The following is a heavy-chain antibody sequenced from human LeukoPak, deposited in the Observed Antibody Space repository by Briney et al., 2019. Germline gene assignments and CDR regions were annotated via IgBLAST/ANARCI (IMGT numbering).Heavy chain of an antibody. Sequence: GGSLRLSCVASGFTIKTNYMNWVRQAPGMGLEWVSSISSSSSDIYYTDSVKGRFTVSRDNAKESLYLQMNSLRAEDTAVYYCARDRAAGAYPWYFDYWGQGTLVTVSS. D-gene: IGHD3-16*01. J-gene: IGHJ4*02. V-gene: IGHV3-21*01. CDR1: GFTIKTNY. CDR2: ISSSSSDI. CDR3: ARDRAAGAYPWYFDY.